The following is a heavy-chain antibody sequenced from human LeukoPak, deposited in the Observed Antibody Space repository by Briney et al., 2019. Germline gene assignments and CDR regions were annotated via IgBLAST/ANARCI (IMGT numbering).Heavy chain of an antibody. CDR1: GYTFTGYY. J-gene: IGHJ4*02. D-gene: IGHD6-13*01. CDR2: FDPEDGET. CDR3: ATGMGSSWYLFDY. V-gene: IGHV1-24*01. Sequence: ASVKVSCKASGYTFTGYYMHWVRQAPGKGLEWMGGFDPEDGETIYAQKFQGRVTMTEDTSTDTAYMELSSLRSEDTAVYYCATGMGSSWYLFDYWGQGTLVTVSS.